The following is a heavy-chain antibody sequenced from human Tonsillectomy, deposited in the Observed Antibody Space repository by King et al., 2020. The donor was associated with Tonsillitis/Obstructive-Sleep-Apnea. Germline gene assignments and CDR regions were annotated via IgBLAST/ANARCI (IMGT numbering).Heavy chain of an antibody. J-gene: IGHJ6*02. CDR2: ISSSGSII. CDR1: GFTFSTYE. Sequence: VQLVESGGGLVQPGGFLRLSCAASGFTFSTYEMNWVRQAPGKGLEWISYISSSGSIIYYADSLKGRFTISRDNAKNSLYLEMNSLRAEDTAVYYCARDEATVTIYGMDVWGQGTTVTVSS. V-gene: IGHV3-48*03. D-gene: IGHD4-11*01. CDR3: ARDEATVTIYGMDV.